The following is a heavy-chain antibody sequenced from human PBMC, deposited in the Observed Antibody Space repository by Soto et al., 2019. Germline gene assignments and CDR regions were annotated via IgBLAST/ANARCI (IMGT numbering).Heavy chain of an antibody. CDR2: ISAYNGNR. CDR1: GYPFTSYG. J-gene: IGHJ4*02. CDR3: ARDQVGATGDY. D-gene: IGHD1-26*01. V-gene: IGHV1-18*01. Sequence: QIQLVQSGAEVPKPGASVKVSCEASGYPFTSYGLSWVRQAPGQGLEWMGWISAYNGNRNYAQKVQGRVTMTTDTSTNTAYMEVRSLRSDDTAVYYCARDQVGATGDYWGQGTLVTVSS.